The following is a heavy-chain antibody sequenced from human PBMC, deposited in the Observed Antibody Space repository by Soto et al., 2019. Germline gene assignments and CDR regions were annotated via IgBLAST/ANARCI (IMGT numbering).Heavy chain of an antibody. D-gene: IGHD6-13*01. Sequence: QVQLVESGGGVVQPGRSLRLSCAASGFTFSSYGMHWVRQAPGKGLEWVAVIWYDGSNKYYADSVKGRFTISRDNSKNTLDLQMNSLRAEDTAVYYCARDPGYSSSSPAGYWGQGTLVTVSS. CDR1: GFTFSSYG. CDR2: IWYDGSNK. V-gene: IGHV3-33*01. CDR3: ARDPGYSSSSPAGY. J-gene: IGHJ4*02.